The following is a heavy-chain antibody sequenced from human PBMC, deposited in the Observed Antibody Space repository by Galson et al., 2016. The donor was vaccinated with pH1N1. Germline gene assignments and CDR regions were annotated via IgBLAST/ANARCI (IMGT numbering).Heavy chain of an antibody. CDR3: SRVLEGGVDV. Sequence: SLRLSCAVSGFIFSDYHMDWVRQAPGKGLEWVGRSKKKVNGYSTEYATSVEGRFIISRDESQNSMYLQMSYLRLEDTAVYFCSRVLEGGVDVWGQGTMVTVSS. V-gene: IGHV3-72*01. J-gene: IGHJ3*01. CDR1: GFIFSDYH. CDR2: SKKKVNGYST. D-gene: IGHD2-21*01.